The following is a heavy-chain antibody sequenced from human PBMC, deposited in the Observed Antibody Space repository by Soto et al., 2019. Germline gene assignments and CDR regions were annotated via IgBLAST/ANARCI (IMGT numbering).Heavy chain of an antibody. J-gene: IGHJ4*02. CDR2: ISYDGSSK. CDR3: ARGDGYIYGNTFDS. D-gene: IGHD5-18*01. Sequence: QVQLVESGGGVVQPGRSLRLSCAASGFTFNNYAMHWVRQAPGKGLEWVAFISYDGSSKYYADSVTGRFTISKDNSRNTMDLQMNSLRAEDTAVYYCARGDGYIYGNTFDSWGQGSLVSVSS. V-gene: IGHV3-30-3*01. CDR1: GFTFNNYA.